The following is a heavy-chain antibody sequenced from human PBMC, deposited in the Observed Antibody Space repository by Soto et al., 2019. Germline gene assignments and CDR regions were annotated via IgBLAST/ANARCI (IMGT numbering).Heavy chain of an antibody. J-gene: IGHJ4*02. CDR3: AKTPFRYCSSTSCPPTNYFDY. V-gene: IGHV3-23*01. CDR2: ISGSGGST. D-gene: IGHD2-2*01. CDR1: GFTFSSYA. Sequence: GSLRLSCAASGFTFSSYAMSWVRQAPGKGLEWVSAISGSGGSTYYADSVKGRFTISRDNSKNTLYLQMNSLRAEDTAVYYCAKTPFRYCSSTSCPPTNYFDYWGQG.